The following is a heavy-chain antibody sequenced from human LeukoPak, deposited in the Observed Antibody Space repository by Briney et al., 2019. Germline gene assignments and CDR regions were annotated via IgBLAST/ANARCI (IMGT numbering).Heavy chain of an antibody. V-gene: IGHV3-23*01. Sequence: GGSLRLSCAASGFTFSSYAMSWVRQAPGKGLEWVSAISGSGGSTYYADSVKGRFTISRDNSKNTLYLQMNSLRAEDTAVYYCARDVAGEYDALDIWGQGTMVTVSS. J-gene: IGHJ3*02. CDR3: ARDVAGEYDALDI. D-gene: IGHD2-15*01. CDR1: GFTFSSYA. CDR2: ISGSGGST.